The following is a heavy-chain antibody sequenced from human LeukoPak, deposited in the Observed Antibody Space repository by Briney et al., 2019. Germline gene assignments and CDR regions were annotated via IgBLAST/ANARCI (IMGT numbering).Heavy chain of an antibody. CDR1: GYTFTGYY. J-gene: IGHJ4*02. V-gene: IGHV1-2*06. Sequence: ASVKVSCKASGYTFTGYYMHWVRQAPGQGLEWMGRINPNSGGTNYAQKFQGRVTMTRGTSISTAYMELSRLRSDDTAVYYCARDRGHYDSTDYWGQGTLVTVSS. CDR3: ARDRGHYDSTDY. D-gene: IGHD3-22*01. CDR2: INPNSGGT.